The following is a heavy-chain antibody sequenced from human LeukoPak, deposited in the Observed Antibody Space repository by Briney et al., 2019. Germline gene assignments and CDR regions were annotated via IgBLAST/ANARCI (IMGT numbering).Heavy chain of an antibody. CDR1: GFTFSSYA. J-gene: IGHJ4*02. CDR2: ISSSGSTI. V-gene: IGHV3-48*04. CDR3: SVSLNY. Sequence: PGGSLRLSCAASGFTFSSYAMNWVRQAPGKGLEWVSYISSSGSTIYYADSVKGRFTISRDNAKKSIFLQINNLRAEDTAMYYCSVSLNYWGQGTLVTVSS.